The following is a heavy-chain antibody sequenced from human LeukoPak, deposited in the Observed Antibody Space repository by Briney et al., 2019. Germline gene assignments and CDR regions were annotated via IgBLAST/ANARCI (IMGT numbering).Heavy chain of an antibody. V-gene: IGHV3-48*04. CDR2: ISSSSSTI. Sequence: GGSLRLSCAASGFTFSSYSMNWARQGPGKGLEWVSFISSSSSTIYYADSVKGRFTISRDNAKNSLYLQMNSLSAEDTAVYYCARDRGGSYSAIDYWGQGTLVTVSS. CDR1: GFTFSSYS. D-gene: IGHD1-26*01. J-gene: IGHJ4*02. CDR3: ARDRGGSYSAIDY.